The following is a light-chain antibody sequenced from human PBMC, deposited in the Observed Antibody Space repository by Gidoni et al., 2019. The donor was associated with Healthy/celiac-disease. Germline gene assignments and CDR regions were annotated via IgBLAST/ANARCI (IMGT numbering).Light chain of an antibody. CDR1: SSDVGGYNY. CDR3: SSYTSSSTVV. J-gene: IGLJ2*01. V-gene: IGLV2-14*01. Sequence: QSALTQPASVSGSPGQSITISCTGTSSDVGGYNYVSWYQQHPGKAPKLMIYDVSNRPSGVSNRCSGSKSGNTAALTSSGLQAEDEADYYCSSYTSSSTVVFGGGTKLTVI. CDR2: DVS.